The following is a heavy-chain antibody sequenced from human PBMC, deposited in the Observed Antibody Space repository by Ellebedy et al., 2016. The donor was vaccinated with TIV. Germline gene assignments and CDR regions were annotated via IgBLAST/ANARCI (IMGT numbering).Heavy chain of an antibody. Sequence: GESLKISRAGSGFTFSSYAMNWVRQAPGKGLEWVSGISNSGGRTYYADSVKGRFTISRDNSKNTLYLQMNSLRAEDTAVYFCTSPAVGHTTGCCRYYFDYWGLGTLVTVSS. CDR1: GFTFSSYA. V-gene: IGHV3-23*01. D-gene: IGHD2-15*01. J-gene: IGHJ4*02. CDR2: ISNSGGRT. CDR3: TSPAVGHTTGCCRYYFDY.